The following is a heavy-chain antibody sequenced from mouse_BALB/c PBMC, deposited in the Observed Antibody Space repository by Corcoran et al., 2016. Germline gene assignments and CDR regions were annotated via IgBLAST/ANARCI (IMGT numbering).Heavy chain of an antibody. CDR1: GYTFTNYG. J-gene: IGHJ4*01. CDR2: INTYTGEP. Sequence: QILLVQYGPELKKPGETVKISCKASGYTFTNYGMNWVKQAPGKGLQWMGWINTYTGEPTYADDFKGRFAFSLETSTTTAYLQINNLKNEDTATYFCAREPRAMDYWGQGTSVAVSS. V-gene: IGHV9-3-1*01. CDR3: AREPRAMDY.